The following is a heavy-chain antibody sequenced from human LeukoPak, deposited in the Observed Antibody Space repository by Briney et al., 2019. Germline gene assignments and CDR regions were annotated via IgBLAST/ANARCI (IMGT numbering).Heavy chain of an antibody. CDR3: AKGGVVMVPAIDY. J-gene: IGHJ4*02. Sequence: GGSLRLSCSASGFTFSSYATTWVRQAPGKGLEWVSTISGSRGGTYYADSVKGRFTISRDNSKNTLYLQMNSLRAEDTAVYYCAKGGVVMVPAIDYWGQGTLVTVSS. CDR2: ISGSRGGT. D-gene: IGHD2-15*01. V-gene: IGHV3-23*01. CDR1: GFTFSSYA.